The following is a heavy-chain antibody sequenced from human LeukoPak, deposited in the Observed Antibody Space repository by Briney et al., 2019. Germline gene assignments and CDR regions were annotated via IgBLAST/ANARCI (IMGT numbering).Heavy chain of an antibody. D-gene: IGHD6-6*01. CDR3: ASIAARPTYYYYYMDV. CDR1: GGSISSSSYY. CDR2: IYYSGST. J-gene: IGHJ6*03. Sequence: PSETLSLTCTVSGGSISSSSYYWGWIRHPPGKGLEWIGSIYYSGSTYYNPSLKSRVTISVDTSKNQFSLKLSSVTAADTAVYYCASIAARPTYYYYYMDVWGKGTTVTVSS. V-gene: IGHV4-39*01.